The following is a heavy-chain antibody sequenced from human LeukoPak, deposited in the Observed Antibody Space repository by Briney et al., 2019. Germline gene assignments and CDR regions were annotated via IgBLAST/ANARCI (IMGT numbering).Heavy chain of an antibody. Sequence: PSETLSLTCNVSGGSISSSGYYWGWIRQPPGKGLEWIGSIYYSGSTYYNSSLQSRVIISVDTSKNQFSLNLSSMTAADTAVYHCARHGPSGSYYNFDQWGQGTLVTVSA. CDR1: GGSISSSGYY. D-gene: IGHD3-10*01. V-gene: IGHV4-39*01. CDR3: ARHGPSGSYYNFDQ. CDR2: IYYSGST. J-gene: IGHJ4*02.